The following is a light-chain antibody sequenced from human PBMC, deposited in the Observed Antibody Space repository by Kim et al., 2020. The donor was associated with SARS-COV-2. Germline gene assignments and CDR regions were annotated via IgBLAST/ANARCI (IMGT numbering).Light chain of an antibody. CDR3: SSYVGSNIL. CDR2: EVS. J-gene: IGLJ3*02. V-gene: IGLV2-8*01. Sequence: QSALTQPPSASGSPGQSITISCTGTSSDVGGYNYVSWYQQHPGKAPKLMVYEVSKRPSGVPDRFSGSKSGNTASLTVSGLQAEDEGDYYCSSYVGSNILFGGGTQLTVL. CDR1: SSDVGGYNY.